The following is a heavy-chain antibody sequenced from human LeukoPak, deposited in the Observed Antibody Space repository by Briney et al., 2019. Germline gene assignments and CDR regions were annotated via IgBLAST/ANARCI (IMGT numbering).Heavy chain of an antibody. CDR2: ISGGGGTT. Sequence: PGGSLRLSCAASGFTFSNYAMSWVRQAPGKGLEWLSAISGGGGTTYYAESVKGRFTISRNNALTTLFLQMNSLTAEDTAVYYCAKDTVIGSGAHFDSWGQGTLVTVSS. CDR3: AKDTVIGSGAHFDS. CDR1: GFTFSNYA. D-gene: IGHD2-8*02. V-gene: IGHV3-23*01. J-gene: IGHJ4*02.